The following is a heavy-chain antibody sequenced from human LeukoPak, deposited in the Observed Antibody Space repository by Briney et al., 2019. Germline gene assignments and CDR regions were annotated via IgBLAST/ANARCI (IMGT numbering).Heavy chain of an antibody. V-gene: IGHV3-20*04. Sequence: PGGSLRLSCAASGFTFDDYGMSWVRQGPGKGLEWVSGISWNGGSTDYADSVKGRFIISRDNAKNSLYLQMNSLRAEDTAVYYCARGGPPASYYYDSSGYSFFDYWGQGTLVTVSS. CDR1: GFTFDDYG. CDR2: ISWNGGST. CDR3: ARGGPPASYYYDSSGYSFFDY. J-gene: IGHJ4*02. D-gene: IGHD3-22*01.